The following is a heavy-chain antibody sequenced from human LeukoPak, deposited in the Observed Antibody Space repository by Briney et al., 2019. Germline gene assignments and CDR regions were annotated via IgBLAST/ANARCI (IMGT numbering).Heavy chain of an antibody. CDR1: GGSISSKY. D-gene: IGHD6-19*01. CDR2: ISYDGTL. Sequence: KTSETLSLTRTVSGGSISSKYWSWIRQPPGKGLEWIGDISYDGTLKYNPSLKSRVTLSIDTSMNQFSLNLSSVTAADTAVYYCARDKTPSGWYPGTFESWGQGAVVTVSS. CDR3: ARDKTPSGWYPGTFES. J-gene: IGHJ5*01. V-gene: IGHV4-59*01.